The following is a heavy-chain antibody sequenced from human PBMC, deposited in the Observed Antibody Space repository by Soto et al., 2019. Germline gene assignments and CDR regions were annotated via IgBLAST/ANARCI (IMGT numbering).Heavy chain of an antibody. Sequence: SETLSLTCTVSGGSIISSSYYWVWIRQPPGKGLEWIGSIYYSGSTYYNPSLKSRVTISIDKSKNQFSLNLSSVTAADTAMYYCARTRAVWFDPWGQGTLVTVSS. CDR1: GGSIISSSYY. CDR3: ARTRAVWFDP. D-gene: IGHD6-19*01. CDR2: IYYSGST. J-gene: IGHJ5*02. V-gene: IGHV4-39*07.